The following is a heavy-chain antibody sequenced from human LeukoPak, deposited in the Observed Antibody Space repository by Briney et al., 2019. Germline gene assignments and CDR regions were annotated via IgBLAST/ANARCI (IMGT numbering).Heavy chain of an antibody. CDR2: TYYRSKWYN. CDR1: GDSVSSNSAA. D-gene: IGHD2-8*02. CDR3: ARGGAVLGQHYYYYYGMDV. V-gene: IGHV6-1*01. J-gene: IGHJ6*02. Sequence: SQTLSLTCAISGDSVSSNSAAWNWIRQSPSRGLEWLGWTYYRSKWYNDYAVSVKSRITINPDTSKNQFSLQLNSVTPEDTAVYYCARGGAVLGQHYYYYYGMDVWGQGTTVTVSS.